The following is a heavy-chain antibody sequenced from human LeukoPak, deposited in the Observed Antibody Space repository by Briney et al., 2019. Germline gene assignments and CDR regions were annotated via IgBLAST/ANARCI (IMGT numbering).Heavy chain of an antibody. D-gene: IGHD2-21*02. CDR1: GFTFSNYG. CDR3: ARAKIASTVIYYYMDV. J-gene: IGHJ6*03. CDR2: IRYDGVIK. V-gene: IGHV3-30*02. Sequence: GGSLRLSCAASGFTFSNYGMHWVRQAPGKGLEWVAFIRYDGVIKYYADSVKGRFTISRDNSKNTLFLQMNSLRAEDTAVYYCARAKIASTVIYYYMDVWGKGTTVTVSS.